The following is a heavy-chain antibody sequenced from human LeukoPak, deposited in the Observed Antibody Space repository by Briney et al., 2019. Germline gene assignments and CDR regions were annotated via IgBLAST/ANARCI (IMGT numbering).Heavy chain of an antibody. V-gene: IGHV3-30*03. D-gene: IGHD3-22*01. J-gene: IGHJ4*02. CDR3: ASPYYDSSGYKVFLGY. CDR2: ISYDGSNK. CDR1: GFTFSSYG. Sequence: GRSLRLSCAASGFTFSSYGMHWVRQAPGKGLEWVAVISYDGSNKYYADSVKGRFTISRDNSKNTLYLQMNSLRAEDTAVYYCASPYYDSSGYKVFLGYWGQGTLVTASS.